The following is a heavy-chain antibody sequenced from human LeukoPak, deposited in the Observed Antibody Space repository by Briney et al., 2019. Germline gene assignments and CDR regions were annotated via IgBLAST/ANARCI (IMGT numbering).Heavy chain of an antibody. D-gene: IGHD6-6*01. V-gene: IGHV1-69*13. CDR3: ASSPRIVGRLDYYYYMDV. CDR2: IIPMFGSA. Sequence: VKISCKASGLTLSTYAISWVRQAPGQGLEWMGGIIPMFGSAHYAQKFQDRVTITTDESTTIAYMELSSLRSEDTAVYYCASSPRIVGRLDYYYYMDVWGKGTTVTVSS. J-gene: IGHJ6*03. CDR1: GLTLSTYA.